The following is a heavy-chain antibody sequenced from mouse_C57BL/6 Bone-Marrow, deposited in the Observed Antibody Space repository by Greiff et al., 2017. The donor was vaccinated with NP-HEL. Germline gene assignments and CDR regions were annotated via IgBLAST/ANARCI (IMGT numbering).Heavy chain of an antibody. V-gene: IGHV1-81*01. CDR3: ARCSYYAMDY. J-gene: IGHJ4*01. Sequence: VQLQQSGAELARPGASVKLSCKASGYTYTSYGISWVKQRTGQGLEWIGEIYPRSGNTYYNEKFKGKATLTADKSSSTAYMELRSLTSEDSAVYFCARCSYYAMDYWGQGTSVTVSS. CDR1: GYTYTSYG. CDR2: IYPRSGNT.